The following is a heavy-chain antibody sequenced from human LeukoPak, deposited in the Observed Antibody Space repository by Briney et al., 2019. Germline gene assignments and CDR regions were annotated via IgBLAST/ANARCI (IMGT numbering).Heavy chain of an antibody. CDR3: ASPYRTTRTLAGILSPYYYMDV. D-gene: IGHD1-14*01. J-gene: IGHJ6*03. CDR2: ISSSSSYI. CDR1: GFTFSSYS. V-gene: IGHV3-21*01. Sequence: GGSLRLSCAASGFTFSSYSMNWVRLAPGKGLEWVSSISSSSSYIYYADSVKGRFTISRDNAKNSLYLQMNSLRAEDPAVYYCASPYRTTRTLAGILSPYYYMDVWGKGTTVTVSS.